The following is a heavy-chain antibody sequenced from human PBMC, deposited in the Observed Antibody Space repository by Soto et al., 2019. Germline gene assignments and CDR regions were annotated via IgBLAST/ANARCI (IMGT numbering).Heavy chain of an antibody. CDR2: IYTSGST. Sequence: SETLSLTCTVSGGSISSYYWSWIRQPAGKGLEWIGRIYTSGSTNYNPSPKSRVTMSVDTSKNQFSLKLSSVTAADTAVYYCARCDSRGLGYYYYGMDVWGQGTTVTVSS. D-gene: IGHD6-13*01. CDR3: ARCDSRGLGYYYYGMDV. J-gene: IGHJ6*02. CDR1: GGSISSYY. V-gene: IGHV4-4*07.